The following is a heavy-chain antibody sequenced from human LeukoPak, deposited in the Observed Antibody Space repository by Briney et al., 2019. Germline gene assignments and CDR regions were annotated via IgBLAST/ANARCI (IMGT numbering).Heavy chain of an antibody. CDR2: ISTSESTT. CDR3: ATDPGARWDTAWFDP. CDR1: GFTFSSYA. J-gene: IGHJ5*02. D-gene: IGHD1-26*01. Sequence: GGSLRLSCAASGFTFSSYAMSWVRQAPGKGLEWVSSISTSESTTFYADSVKGHFTISRDNSKNTLYLQMNSLRAEDTALYFCATDPGARWDTAWFDPWGQGTLVTVSS. V-gene: IGHV3-23*01.